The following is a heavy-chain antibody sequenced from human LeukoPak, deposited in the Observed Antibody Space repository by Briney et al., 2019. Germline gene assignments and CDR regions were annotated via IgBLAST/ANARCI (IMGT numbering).Heavy chain of an antibody. D-gene: IGHD6-6*01. V-gene: IGHV4-59*01. Sequence: SETLSITCTVSGGSISSYYWSWIRQPPGKGLEWIGYIYYSGSTNYNPSLKSRVTISVDTSKNQFSLKLSSVTAADTAVYYCARITSSSSAVDYWGQGTLVTVSS. CDR3: ARITSSSSAVDY. CDR1: GGSISSYY. J-gene: IGHJ4*02. CDR2: IYYSGST.